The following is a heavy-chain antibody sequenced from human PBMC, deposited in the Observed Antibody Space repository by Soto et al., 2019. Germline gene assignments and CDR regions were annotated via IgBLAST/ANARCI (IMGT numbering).Heavy chain of an antibody. CDR1: GGSISSYY. J-gene: IGHJ3*02. Sequence: SETLSLTCTVSGGSISSYYWSWIRQPPGKGLEWIGYIYYSGSTNYNPSLKSRVTISVDTSKNQFSLKLSSVTAADTAVYYCARHGGGIVVVVAARGAFDIWGQGTMVTVSS. CDR3: ARHGGGIVVVVAARGAFDI. D-gene: IGHD2-15*01. CDR2: IYYSGST. V-gene: IGHV4-59*08.